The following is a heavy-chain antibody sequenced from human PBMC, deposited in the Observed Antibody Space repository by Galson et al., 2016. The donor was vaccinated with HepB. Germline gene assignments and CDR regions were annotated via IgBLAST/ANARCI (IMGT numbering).Heavy chain of an antibody. CDR3: AKDADISTGYIDY. Sequence: SLRLSCAASGVIFSNYDMHWVRQAPGKGLEWVAIIAYDGSIKYYGDSVKGRFTISRDNSKNTLCLQMNSLRAEDTAVYFCAKDADISTGYIDYWGQGTLVTVSS. D-gene: IGHD3-9*01. CDR2: IAYDGSIK. J-gene: IGHJ4*02. V-gene: IGHV3-30*18. CDR1: GVIFSNYD.